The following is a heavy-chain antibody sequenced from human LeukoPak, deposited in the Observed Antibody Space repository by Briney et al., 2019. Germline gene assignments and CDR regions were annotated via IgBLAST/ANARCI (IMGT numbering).Heavy chain of an antibody. Sequence: GGSLRLSCAASGFTFSSYGMHWVRQAPGKGLEWVSFIRYDGSDKYYADSVRGRFTISRDNSKNTLYLQMNSLRAEDTAVYYCAKRIQSAMATGYWGQGTLVTVSS. CDR3: AKRIQSAMATGY. J-gene: IGHJ4*02. D-gene: IGHD5-18*01. CDR2: IRYDGSDK. V-gene: IGHV3-30*02. CDR1: GFTFSSYG.